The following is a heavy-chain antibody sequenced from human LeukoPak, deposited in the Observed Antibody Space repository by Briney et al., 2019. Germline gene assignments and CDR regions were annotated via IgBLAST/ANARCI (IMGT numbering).Heavy chain of an antibody. D-gene: IGHD2-15*01. Sequence: GGSLRLSCAASGFTFSTSAMSWVRQAPGKGLEWVSAISGSGVSTYYAYSVKGLFTGSRDNSKNTLYLQMTSLRAEDTAVFYCAKECSGGSCYSNSQYYSYGMDVWGQGTTVTVSS. CDR3: AKECSGGSCYSNSQYYSYGMDV. J-gene: IGHJ6*02. V-gene: IGHV3-23*01. CDR1: GFTFSTSA. CDR2: ISGSGVST.